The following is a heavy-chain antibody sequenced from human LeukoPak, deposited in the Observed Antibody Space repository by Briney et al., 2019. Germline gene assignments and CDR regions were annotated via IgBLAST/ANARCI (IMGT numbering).Heavy chain of an antibody. J-gene: IGHJ6*03. Sequence: PSETLSLTCAVYGGSFSGYCWSWIRQPPGKGLEWIGEINHSGSTNYNPSLKSRVTISVDTSKNQFSLKLSSVTAADTAVYYCARVGATRGEIKLGYYYMDVWGKGTTVTISS. CDR2: INHSGST. CDR3: ARVGATRGEIKLGYYYMDV. CDR1: GGSFSGYC. D-gene: IGHD1-26*01. V-gene: IGHV4-34*01.